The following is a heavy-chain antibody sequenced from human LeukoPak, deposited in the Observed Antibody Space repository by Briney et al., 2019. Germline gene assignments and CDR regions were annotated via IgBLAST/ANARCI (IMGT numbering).Heavy chain of an antibody. D-gene: IGHD5-18*01. Sequence: PGGSLRLSCAPSGFTLSTFTMHWVRQAPGKGLEWVGVISYDGSKEYYADSVKGRFTISRDNSKNTLSLQMNSLKPEDTAVYYCARGQPPFSDLPLWIPHWGQGILVTVSS. V-gene: IGHV3-30*04. CDR1: GFTLSTFT. CDR3: ARGQPPFSDLPLWIPH. J-gene: IGHJ4*02. CDR2: ISYDGSKE.